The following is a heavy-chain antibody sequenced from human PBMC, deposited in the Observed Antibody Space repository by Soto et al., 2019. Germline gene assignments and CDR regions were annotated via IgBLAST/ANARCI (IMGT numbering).Heavy chain of an antibody. Sequence: GGSLRLSCAASGFTVSTNHMSWVRQAPGKGLEWVSVIYRGGTTYYADSVKGRFTISRDNSKNMLYLQMDSLRAEDTALYYCARDDENASDYWGQGTLVTVSS. CDR1: GFTVSTNH. J-gene: IGHJ4*02. V-gene: IGHV3-66*01. D-gene: IGHD1-1*01. CDR3: ARDDENASDY. CDR2: IYRGGTT.